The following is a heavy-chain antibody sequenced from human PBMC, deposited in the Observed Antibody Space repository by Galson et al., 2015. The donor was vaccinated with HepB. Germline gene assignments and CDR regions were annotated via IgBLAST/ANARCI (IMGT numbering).Heavy chain of an antibody. CDR2: IDPSDSYT. CDR1: GYSFTSHW. CDR3: ARLNGAAAGIGWFDP. J-gene: IGHJ5*02. V-gene: IGHV5-10-1*01. Sequence: QSGAEVKKPGESLRISCKGSGYSFTSHWISWVRQMPGKGLEWMGRIDPSDSYTNYSPSFQGHVTISGDKSISTVYLQWSSLKASDTAVYYCARLNGAAAGIGWFDPWGQGTLVTVSS. D-gene: IGHD6-13*01.